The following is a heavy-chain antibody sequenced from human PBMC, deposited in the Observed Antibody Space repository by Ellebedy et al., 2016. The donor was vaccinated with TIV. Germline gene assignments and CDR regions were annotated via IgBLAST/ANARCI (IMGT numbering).Heavy chain of an antibody. D-gene: IGHD3-10*01. Sequence: AASVKVSCKTSGYTFTDYDINWLRQAAGQGPEWMGWMNPKSGNTAYAQKFQDRVTMTRNTSITTAYMELSSLRFEDTAVYYCVKSDRRRIGELLGGWFDPWGQGTLVTVSS. CDR2: MNPKSGNT. CDR3: VKSDRRRIGELLGGWFDP. CDR1: GYTFTDYD. J-gene: IGHJ5*02. V-gene: IGHV1-8*01.